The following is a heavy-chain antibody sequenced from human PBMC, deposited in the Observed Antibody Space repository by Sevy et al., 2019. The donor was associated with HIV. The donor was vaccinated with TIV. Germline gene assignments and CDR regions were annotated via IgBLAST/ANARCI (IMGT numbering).Heavy chain of an antibody. J-gene: IGHJ4*02. D-gene: IGHD4-17*01. CDR3: ATTRSNYGDYYFDY. V-gene: IGHV3-11*06. Sequence: GGSLRLSCAGSGFTFNAYYMSWIRQAPGKGLEWVSYISSGSTYTNYADSVKCRFTVSRDNAKNSVYLQMNTLRAEDTAVYYCATTRSNYGDYYFDYWGQGTLVTVSS. CDR1: GFTFNAYY. CDR2: ISSGSTYT.